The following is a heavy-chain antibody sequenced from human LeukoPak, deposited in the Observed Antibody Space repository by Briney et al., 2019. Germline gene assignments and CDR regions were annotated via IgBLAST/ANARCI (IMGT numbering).Heavy chain of an antibody. J-gene: IGHJ4*02. CDR2: MNPNSGGS. CDR1: GYTFTGYY. CDR3: ATRVVAGIPYYFDH. Sequence: GASVKVSYKTSGYTFTGYYMHWVRQAPGQGLEWMGWMNPNSGGSSYAQRFQGRVTMTRDTSIGTAYMELSSLRSDDTAVYYCATRVVAGIPYYFDHWGQGTLVTVSS. V-gene: IGHV1-2*02. D-gene: IGHD6-19*01.